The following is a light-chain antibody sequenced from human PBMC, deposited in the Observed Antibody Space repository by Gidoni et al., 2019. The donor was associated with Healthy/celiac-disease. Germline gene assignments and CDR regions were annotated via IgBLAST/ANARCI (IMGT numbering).Light chain of an antibody. CDR3: QAWDSSVV. J-gene: IGLJ2*01. CDR2: PHS. CDR1: KLGDKY. V-gene: IGLV3-1*01. Sequence: SHELTQPPSVTVSPGQTASITCSGDKLGDKYACWYQQKPGQSPVLVIYPHSKRPSGIPARFSGSNSGNTATLTISGTQAMDEADYYCQAWDSSVVFGGGTKLTVL.